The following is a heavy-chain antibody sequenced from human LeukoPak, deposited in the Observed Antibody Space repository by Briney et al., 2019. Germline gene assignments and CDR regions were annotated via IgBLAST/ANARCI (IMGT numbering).Heavy chain of an antibody. V-gene: IGHV3-7*01. Sequence: PGGSLRLSCAASGFTFSSYWMSWVRQAPGKGLEWVANIKQDGSEKYYVDSVKGRFTISRDNSKNTLYLQMNNLRAEDTAVYYCARGLAFWSGPQPSNWFDPWGQGTLVTVSS. CDR2: IKQDGSEK. J-gene: IGHJ5*02. CDR1: GFTFSSYW. CDR3: ARGLAFWSGPQPSNWFDP. D-gene: IGHD3-3*01.